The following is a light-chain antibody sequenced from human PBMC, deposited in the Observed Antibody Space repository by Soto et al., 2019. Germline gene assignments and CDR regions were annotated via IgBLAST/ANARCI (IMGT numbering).Light chain of an antibody. V-gene: IGKV3-20*01. Sequence: EIVLTQSPGTLSLSPGERANLSCRASQTLSSNYLTWYQQKPGQAPRLLIYGTSSSANGIPDRFSGSGSGTDFTLTISRLEPEDFAVYYCQQYGHSRTFGQGTKVEIK. CDR2: GTS. CDR1: QTLSSNY. CDR3: QQYGHSRT. J-gene: IGKJ1*01.